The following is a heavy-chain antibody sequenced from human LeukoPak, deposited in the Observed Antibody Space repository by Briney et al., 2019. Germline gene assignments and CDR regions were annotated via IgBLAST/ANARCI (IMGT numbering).Heavy chain of an antibody. J-gene: IGHJ4*02. CDR1: GGSFSGYY. V-gene: IGHV4-34*01. D-gene: IGHD6-13*01. Sequence: SETLSLTCAVYGGSFSGYYWSWIRQPPGKGLEWIGEINHSGSTNYNPSLKSRVTISVDTSKNQFSLKLSSVTAADTAVYYCASGEEGQQVGYLGQGNLVPVPS. CDR2: INHSGST. CDR3: ASGEEGQQVGY.